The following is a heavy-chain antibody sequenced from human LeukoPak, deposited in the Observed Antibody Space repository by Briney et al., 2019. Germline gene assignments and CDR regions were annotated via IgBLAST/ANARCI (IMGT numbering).Heavy chain of an antibody. J-gene: IGHJ4*02. Sequence: SETLCLTCTASGGSIRNFYWNWIRQAPGKGLEWIGYTSDSGGHTDYKPSLKSRVTISADTSKNQFSLKLTSATAADTAVYYCARWHSHGRYFDYWGQGALVTVSS. CDR3: ARWHSHGRYFDY. CDR2: TSDSGGHT. V-gene: IGHV4-59*01. D-gene: IGHD2-21*01. CDR1: GGSIRNFY.